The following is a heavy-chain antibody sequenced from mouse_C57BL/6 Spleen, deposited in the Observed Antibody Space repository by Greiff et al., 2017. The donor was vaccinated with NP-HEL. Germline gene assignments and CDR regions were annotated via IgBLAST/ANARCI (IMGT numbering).Heavy chain of an antibody. Sequence: EVQLQQSGPELVKPGASVKISCKASGYTFTDYYMNWVKQSHGKSLEWIGDINPNNGGTSHNQKFKGKATLTVDKSSSTAYMELRSLTSEDSAVYYCARFGNYGGFAYWGQGTLVTVSA. CDR2: INPNNGGT. CDR3: ARFGNYGGFAY. D-gene: IGHD2-1*01. J-gene: IGHJ3*01. CDR1: GYTFTDYY. V-gene: IGHV1-26*01.